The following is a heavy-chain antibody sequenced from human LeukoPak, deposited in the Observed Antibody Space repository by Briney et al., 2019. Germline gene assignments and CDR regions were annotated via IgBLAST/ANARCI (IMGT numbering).Heavy chain of an antibody. D-gene: IGHD4-23*01. J-gene: IGHJ4*02. CDR1: GYTFTGYY. V-gene: IGHV1-2*06. Sequence: ASXXVSCKASGYTFTGYYMHWVRQAPGQGLEWMGRINPNSGGTNYAQKFQGRVTMTRDTSISTAYMELSRLRSDDTAVYYCARDFFNYGGNDWGQGTLVTVSS. CDR2: INPNSGGT. CDR3: ARDFFNYGGND.